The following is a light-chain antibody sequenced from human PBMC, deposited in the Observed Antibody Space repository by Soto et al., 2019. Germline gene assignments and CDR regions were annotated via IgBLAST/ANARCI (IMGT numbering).Light chain of an antibody. CDR3: MQVLEAWT. Sequence: EIVLTQSPLSLPVTLGEPASISCRSSQSLLQSNGYTFLDWYLQKPGQSPQLLIYLGSNRASGVPDRFSGSGSGTDFTLKISRVEAEDVGVYYCMQVLEAWTFGQGTKVYIK. J-gene: IGKJ1*01. CDR1: QSLLQSNGYTF. CDR2: LGS. V-gene: IGKV2-28*01.